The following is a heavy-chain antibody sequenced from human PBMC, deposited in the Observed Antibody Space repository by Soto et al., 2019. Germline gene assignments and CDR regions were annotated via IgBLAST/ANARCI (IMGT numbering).Heavy chain of an antibody. D-gene: IGHD2-21*01. J-gene: IGHJ6*02. Sequence: GGSLRLYCEASGFTFSKFGLHWVRQAPGKGLEWVAVISYDGKYKFYADSVKGRFTISRDNSHNTLSLQMKSLRAEDTAIYFCAKDRVIVPSSYYYGMDVWGQGTTVTVSS. CDR3: AKDRVIVPSSYYYGMDV. CDR2: ISYDGKYK. V-gene: IGHV3-30*18. CDR1: GFTFSKFG.